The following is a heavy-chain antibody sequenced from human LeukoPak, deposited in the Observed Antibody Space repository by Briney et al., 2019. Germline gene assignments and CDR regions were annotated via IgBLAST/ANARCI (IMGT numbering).Heavy chain of an antibody. CDR3: AILADSSGRGPFDY. J-gene: IGHJ4*02. Sequence: GGSLRLSCAASGFTFSSYGMHWVRQAPGKGLEWVAVISYDGSNKYYADSVKGRFTISRDNSKNTLYLQMNSLRAEDTAVYYCAILADSSGRGPFDYWGQGTLVTVSS. CDR2: ISYDGSNK. CDR1: GFTFSSYG. V-gene: IGHV3-30*03. D-gene: IGHD6-25*01.